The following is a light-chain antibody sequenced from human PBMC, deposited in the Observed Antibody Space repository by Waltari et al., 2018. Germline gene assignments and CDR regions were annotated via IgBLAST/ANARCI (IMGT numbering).Light chain of an antibody. CDR2: EVS. V-gene: IGLV2-8*01. CDR1: SSDVGRYNY. J-gene: IGLJ2*01. CDR3: SSYAGSNNVV. Sequence: QSALTQPPSASGSPGQSVTISCTGTSSDVGRYNYVSWYQQHPGKAPKLMIYEVSNRPSGVPARLSGSKSGNTASRTVSGLQAEDEADYYCSSYAGSNNVVFGGGTKLTVL.